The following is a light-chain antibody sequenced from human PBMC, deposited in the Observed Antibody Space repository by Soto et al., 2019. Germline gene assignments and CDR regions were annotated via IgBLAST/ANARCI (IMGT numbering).Light chain of an antibody. CDR1: QSVSGK. CDR2: GAS. J-gene: IGKJ1*01. V-gene: IGKV3-20*01. Sequence: EVLMTQSPATLSVSPGERATLSCRASQSVSGKLAWYQQKPGQAPRLLIYGASSRATGIPGRFSGSGSGTDFTLTISRLEPEDFAVYYCQQYGSSPWTFGQGTKVDIK. CDR3: QQYGSSPWT.